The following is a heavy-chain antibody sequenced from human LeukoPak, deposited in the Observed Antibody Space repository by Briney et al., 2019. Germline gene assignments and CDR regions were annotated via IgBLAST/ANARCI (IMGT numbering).Heavy chain of an antibody. CDR3: ARGRGWLQSTPFDY. CDR2: IYYSGST. V-gene: IGHV4-59*01. Sequence: SETLSLTCTVSGGSISTYYWSWIRQPPGKGLEWVGYIYYSGSTNYNPSLKSRVTMSVDTSKNQFSLKLSSVTAADTAVYYCARGRGWLQSTPFDYWGQGTLVTVSS. CDR1: GGSISTYY. J-gene: IGHJ4*02. D-gene: IGHD5-24*01.